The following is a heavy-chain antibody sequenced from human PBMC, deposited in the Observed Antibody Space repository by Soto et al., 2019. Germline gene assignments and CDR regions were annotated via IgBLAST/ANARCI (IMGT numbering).Heavy chain of an antibody. CDR1: GDTPSTYA. D-gene: IGHD3-16*01. V-gene: IGHV1-69*14. CDR3: AILGLDVDS. CDR2: IIPILGRP. Sequence: QVQLVQSGAEVQKPGSSVNVSCKASGDTPSTYAISWVRQAPGQGLEWMGGIIPILGRPNYAQRFQGRITISADTSTRTTYVELNSVTSDDTAVFYCAILGLDVDSWGQGTLVIVSS. J-gene: IGHJ4*02.